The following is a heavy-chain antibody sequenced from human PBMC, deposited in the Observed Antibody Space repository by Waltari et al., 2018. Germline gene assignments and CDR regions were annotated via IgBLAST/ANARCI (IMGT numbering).Heavy chain of an antibody. V-gene: IGHV3-21*02. J-gene: IGHJ4*02. Sequence: EVQLVESGGGLVKPGDSLRLSCAASGFDFTAYTTTRVRQAPGGGLGWVTTLSPSSTPIKYPDSILGRFTTSRDNAKNSVFLQLKGLRAEDTAVYYCATMRWDDYFIDSWGQGSLVTVSS. CDR3: ATMRWDDYFIDS. CDR1: GFDFTAYT. D-gene: IGHD1-1*01. CDR2: LSPSSTPI.